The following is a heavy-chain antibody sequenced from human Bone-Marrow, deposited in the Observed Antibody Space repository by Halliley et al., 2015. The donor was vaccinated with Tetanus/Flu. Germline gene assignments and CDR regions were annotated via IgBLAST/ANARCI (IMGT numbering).Heavy chain of an antibody. J-gene: IGHJ5*02. Sequence: VSSISRSNSPVYYADSVKGRFTISRDNAKNSLYLQMNNLGAEDAALYSCARDSDNISSGPFVPWGQGTRVIFSS. CDR3: ARDSDNISSGPFVP. CDR2: ISRSNSPV. V-gene: IGHV3-21*01.